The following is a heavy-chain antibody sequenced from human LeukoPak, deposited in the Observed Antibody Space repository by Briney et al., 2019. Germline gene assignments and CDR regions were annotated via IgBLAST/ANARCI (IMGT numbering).Heavy chain of an antibody. CDR3: ARGVAYYDFWSGYTNFDY. CDR1: X. D-gene: IGHD3-3*01. V-gene: IGHV4-34*01. CDR2: XNHSGST. Sequence: XWXWXRQXXGXGXEWXXEXNHSGSTNYNPSLKSRVTISVDTSKNQFSLKLSSVTAADTAVYYCARGVAYYDFWSGYTNFDYWGQGTLVTVSS. J-gene: IGHJ4*02.